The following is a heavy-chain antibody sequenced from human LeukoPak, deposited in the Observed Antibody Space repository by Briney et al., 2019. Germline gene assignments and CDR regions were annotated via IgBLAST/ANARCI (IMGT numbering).Heavy chain of an antibody. V-gene: IGHV4-59*08. Sequence: SETLSLTCTVSGASISSSYWSWIRQPPGKGLEWIGYIYYSGSTNYNPSLKSRVTISVDTSKNQFSLKVNSVTAADTALYYCARHSPVYYDFDYWGQGTLVTVSS. D-gene: IGHD3-10*01. CDR3: ARHSPVYYDFDY. J-gene: IGHJ4*02. CDR2: IYYSGST. CDR1: GASISSSY.